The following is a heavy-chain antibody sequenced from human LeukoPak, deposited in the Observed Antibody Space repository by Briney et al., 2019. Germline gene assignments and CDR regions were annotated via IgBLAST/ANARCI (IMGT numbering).Heavy chain of an antibody. CDR1: GGTFSSYA. V-gene: IGHV1-69*13. Sequence: SVKVSCKASGGTFSSYAISWVRQAPGQGLEWMGGIIPIFGTANYAQKFQGRVTITADESTSTAYMELSSLRSEDTAVYYCARIRMGSYYYYGMDVWGQGTAVTVSS. CDR2: IIPIFGTA. CDR3: ARIRMGSYYYYGMDV. J-gene: IGHJ6*02. D-gene: IGHD1-14*01.